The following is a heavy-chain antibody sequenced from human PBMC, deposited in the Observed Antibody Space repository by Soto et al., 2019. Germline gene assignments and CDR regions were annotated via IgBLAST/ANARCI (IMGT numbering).Heavy chain of an antibody. J-gene: IGHJ6*02. CDR3: AREETAWPLAYGLDV. CDR2: IGRRSDI. Sequence: PGGSLRLSCEASGFSFSTYSMHWVRQAPGKGLEWVSSIGRRSDIYYADSVKGRFTISRDNAKNSVSLHMNSLRDEDTAVYYCAREETAWPLAYGLDVWGQGTTVTVSS. D-gene: IGHD2-21*02. V-gene: IGHV3-21*01. CDR1: GFSFSTYS.